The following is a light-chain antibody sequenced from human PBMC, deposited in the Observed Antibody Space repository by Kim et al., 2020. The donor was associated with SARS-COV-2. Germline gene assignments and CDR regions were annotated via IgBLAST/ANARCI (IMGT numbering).Light chain of an antibody. V-gene: IGKV3-15*01. Sequence: EIVMTQSPGTLSVSPGERATLSCRASQTIDSNLAWYQQKPGQAPRLLIYGAFTRANGVPDRFSGSGSGTQFTLTISSLQSEDFALYYCQHYANWPLTFGGGTKVDIK. CDR2: GAF. CDR1: QTIDSN. J-gene: IGKJ4*01. CDR3: QHYANWPLT.